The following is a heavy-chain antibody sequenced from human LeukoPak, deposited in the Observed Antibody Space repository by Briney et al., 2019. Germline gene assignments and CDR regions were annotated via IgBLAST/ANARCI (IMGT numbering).Heavy chain of an antibody. J-gene: IGHJ3*02. CDR2: IYTSGST. CDR3: ARDSRGHYDPFFDI. Sequence: PSETLSLTCTVSGGSISSYYWSWIRQPAGQGLEWIGRIYTSGSTNYNPSLKSRVTMSVDTPKNQFSLKLSSVTAADPAVYYCARDSRGHYDPFFDIWGQGTMVTVSS. D-gene: IGHD3-22*01. V-gene: IGHV4-4*07. CDR1: GGSISSYY.